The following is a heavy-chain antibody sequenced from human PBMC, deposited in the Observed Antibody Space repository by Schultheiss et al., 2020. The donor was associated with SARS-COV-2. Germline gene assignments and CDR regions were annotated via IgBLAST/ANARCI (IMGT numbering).Heavy chain of an antibody. CDR1: GGSISGYY. CDR3: ARGNTMIAWAFDI. J-gene: IGHJ3*02. D-gene: IGHD3-22*01. CDR2: INHSGST. V-gene: IGHV4-34*09. Sequence: SETLSLTCTVSGGSISGYYWSWIRQPPGKGLEWIGEINHSGSTNYNPSLKSLVTISVDTSKNQFSLKLSSVTAADTAVYYCARGNTMIAWAFDIWGQGTMVTVSS.